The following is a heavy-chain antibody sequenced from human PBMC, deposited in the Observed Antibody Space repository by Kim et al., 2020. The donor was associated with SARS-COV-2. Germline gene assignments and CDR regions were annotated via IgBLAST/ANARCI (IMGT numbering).Heavy chain of an antibody. V-gene: IGHV4-31*02. J-gene: IGHJ4*02. CDR2: GST. Sequence: GSTYYNPSLKSRVTISVDTSKNQFSLKLSSVTAADTAVYYCAREKGLLDYWGQGTLVTVSS. CDR3: AREKGLLDY.